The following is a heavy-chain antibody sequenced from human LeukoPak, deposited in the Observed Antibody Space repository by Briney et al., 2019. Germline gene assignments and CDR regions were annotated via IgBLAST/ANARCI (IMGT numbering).Heavy chain of an antibody. J-gene: IGHJ4*02. CDR1: GYTFTNYG. Sequence: ASVKVSCKASGYTFTNYGISWVRQAPGQGLEWMGWINGYNGNTNYSRKFQGRVTMTRNTSISTAYMELSSLRSEDTAVYYCARGRMGYSRAAGYWGQGTLVTVSS. CDR3: ARGRMGYSRAAGY. D-gene: IGHD6-13*01. V-gene: IGHV1-18*01. CDR2: INGYNGNT.